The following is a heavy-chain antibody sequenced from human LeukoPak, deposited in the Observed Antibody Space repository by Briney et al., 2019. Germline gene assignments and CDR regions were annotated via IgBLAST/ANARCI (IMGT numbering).Heavy chain of an antibody. V-gene: IGHV3-15*01. CDR1: GFTFSNAW. CDR3: GSGYPDY. D-gene: IGHD3-3*01. CDR2: IKSKTDGGTT. Sequence: NPGGSLRLSCAASGFTFSNAWMTWVRQAPVKGLEWVGRIKSKTDGGTTDCAAPVKDRFTISRDDSKNTLYLQMNSLKTEDTAVYYCGSGYPDYWGQGTLVTVSS. J-gene: IGHJ4*02.